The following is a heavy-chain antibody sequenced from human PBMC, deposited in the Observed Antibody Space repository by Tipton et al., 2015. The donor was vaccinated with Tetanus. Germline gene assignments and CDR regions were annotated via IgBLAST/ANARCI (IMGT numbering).Heavy chain of an antibody. Sequence: TLSLTCSIFGGSVSSGSYYWAWTRQPPGKGLEYIGYILYGGGTHYNPSLRSRVTVSADPSQNQFSLKLSSVTAADTAVYYCARIHDFLSGHFDFWGQGTLVAVSS. J-gene: IGHJ4*02. CDR1: GGSVSSGSYY. V-gene: IGHV4-61*01. CDR3: ARIHDFLSGHFDF. D-gene: IGHD3-3*01. CDR2: ILYGGGT.